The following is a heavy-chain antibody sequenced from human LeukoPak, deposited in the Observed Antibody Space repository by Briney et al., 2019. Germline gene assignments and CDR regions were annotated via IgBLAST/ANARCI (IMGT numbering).Heavy chain of an antibody. Sequence: GGSLRLSCAASGFTFSSYWMHWVRQAPGKGLMWVSRINSDGSHTSYADSVKGRFTISRDNAKNSLYLQMNSLRAEDTAVYYCAKVPHLRVAGHFDYWGQGTLVTVSS. CDR3: AKVPHLRVAGHFDY. CDR2: INSDGSHT. D-gene: IGHD6-19*01. CDR1: GFTFSSYW. V-gene: IGHV3-74*01. J-gene: IGHJ4*02.